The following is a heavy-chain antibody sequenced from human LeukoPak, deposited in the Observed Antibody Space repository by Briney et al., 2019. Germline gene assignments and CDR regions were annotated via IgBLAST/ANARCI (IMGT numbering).Heavy chain of an antibody. CDR1: GFTFSSYS. Sequence: PGGSLRLSCAASGFTFSSYSMNWVRQAPGKGLEWVSSISSSSSYIYYADSVKGRFTISRDNAKNSLYLQMNSLRAEDTAVYYCARAVVVAATWVPDAFDIWGQGTMVTASS. CDR2: ISSSSSYI. CDR3: ARAVVVAATWVPDAFDI. J-gene: IGHJ3*02. D-gene: IGHD2-15*01. V-gene: IGHV3-21*01.